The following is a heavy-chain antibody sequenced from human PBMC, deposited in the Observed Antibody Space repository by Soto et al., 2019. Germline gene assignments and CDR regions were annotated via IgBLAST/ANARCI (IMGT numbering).Heavy chain of an antibody. CDR3: ARVLCSSTSCYRGPADNWFDP. V-gene: IGHV1-2*02. Sequence: GASVKVSCKASGYTFTGCYMHWVRQAPGQGLEWMGWINPNSGGTNYAQKFQGRVTMTRDTSISTAYMELSRLRSDDTAVYYCARVLCSSTSCYRGPADNWFDPWGQGTLVTVSS. D-gene: IGHD2-2*02. CDR1: GYTFTGCY. J-gene: IGHJ5*02. CDR2: INPNSGGT.